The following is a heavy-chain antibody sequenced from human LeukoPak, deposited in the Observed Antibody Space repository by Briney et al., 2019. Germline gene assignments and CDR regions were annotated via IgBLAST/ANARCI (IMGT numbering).Heavy chain of an antibody. CDR1: GFTFSRYW. Sequence: GGSLRLSCAASGFTFSRYWMSWVRQAPGKGLEWVGNIRHDGSAKYYLDSVKGRFTISRDNAKNSLYLQMNSLTAEDAAVYYCAGGLDIAVAGPGGYFDYWGQGTLVTVSS. D-gene: IGHD6-19*01. V-gene: IGHV3-7*03. J-gene: IGHJ4*02. CDR2: IRHDGSAK. CDR3: AGGLDIAVAGPGGYFDY.